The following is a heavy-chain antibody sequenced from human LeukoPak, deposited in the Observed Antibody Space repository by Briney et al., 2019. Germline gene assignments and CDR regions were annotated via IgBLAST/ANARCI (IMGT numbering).Heavy chain of an antibody. Sequence: GRSLRLSCAASGFTFSSYDMHWVRQAPGRGLEWVALIWSDGSNKYYADSVKGRFTISRDNAKNSLYLQMNSLRAEDTAVYYCARGVGFDPWGQGTLVTVSS. CDR1: GFTFSSYD. J-gene: IGHJ5*02. V-gene: IGHV3-33*01. CDR2: IWSDGSNK. CDR3: ARGVGFDP.